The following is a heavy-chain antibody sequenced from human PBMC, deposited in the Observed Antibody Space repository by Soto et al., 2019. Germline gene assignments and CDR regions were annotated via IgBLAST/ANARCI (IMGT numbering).Heavy chain of an antibody. CDR2: ISYDGSKK. Sequence: QVQLVESGGGVVQPGRSLRLSCAASGFTFSSYGMHWVRQAPGKGLEWVAVISYDGSKKYYADSVQGRFTISRDNSKNTLYLQMNSLRSEDTAVYYCAKGGGDYDSSGYHYDYWGQGTLVTVSS. D-gene: IGHD3-22*01. V-gene: IGHV3-30*18. J-gene: IGHJ4*02. CDR3: AKGGGDYDSSGYHYDY. CDR1: GFTFSSYG.